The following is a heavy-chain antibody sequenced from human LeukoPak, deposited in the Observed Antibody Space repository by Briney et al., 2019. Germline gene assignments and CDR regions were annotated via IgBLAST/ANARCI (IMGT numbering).Heavy chain of an antibody. CDR3: AKDPNGDYVGAFDF. Sequence: PGGSLRLSCTASGFSFSNYAMTWVRQAPGKGLQWVSSIRASGSGTDYADSVEGRFTISRDNSKNTLYLQMNRLRAEDTAVYYCAKDPNGDYVGAFDFWGQGTMVTAAS. D-gene: IGHD4-17*01. J-gene: IGHJ3*01. CDR2: IRASGSGT. V-gene: IGHV3-23*01. CDR1: GFSFSNYA.